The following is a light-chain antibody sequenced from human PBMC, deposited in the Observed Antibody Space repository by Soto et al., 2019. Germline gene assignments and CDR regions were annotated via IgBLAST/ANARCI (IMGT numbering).Light chain of an antibody. CDR2: DVS. CDR1: SSDVGGYNY. CDR3: CSYAGSSTSYV. Sequence: QSALTQPRSVSGSPGQSVTISCTGTSSDVGGYNYVSWYQQHPGKAPKLMIYDVSKRPSGVPDRFSGSKSGNTASLTISGLQAEDEADYYCCSYAGSSTSYVFGTGPKVAVL. V-gene: IGLV2-11*01. J-gene: IGLJ1*01.